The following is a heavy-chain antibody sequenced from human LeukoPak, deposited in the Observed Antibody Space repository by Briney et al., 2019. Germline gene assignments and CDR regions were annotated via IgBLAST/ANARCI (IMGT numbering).Heavy chain of an antibody. CDR3: AKDGSYYYYYGMDV. CDR1: GFTFSSYG. CDR2: IRYDGSNK. V-gene: IGHV3-30*02. Sequence: GGSLRLSCAASGFTFSSYGMHWVRQAPGKGLEWVAFIRYDGSNKYYADSVKGRFTISRDNSKNTLYLQMNSLRAEDTAVYYCAKDGSYYYYYGMDVWGQGTTVTASS. D-gene: IGHD1-26*01. J-gene: IGHJ6*02.